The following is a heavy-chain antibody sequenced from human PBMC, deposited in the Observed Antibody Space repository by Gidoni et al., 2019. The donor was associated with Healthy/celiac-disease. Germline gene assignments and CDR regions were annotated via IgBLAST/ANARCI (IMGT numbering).Heavy chain of an antibody. CDR1: GFTFSSYG. CDR3: AKVHSHAGRGYLYYFDY. J-gene: IGHJ4*02. Sequence: QVQLVESGGGVVQPGRSLRLSCAASGFTFSSYGMHWVRQAPGKGLEWVAVISYDGSNKYYADSVKGRFTISRDNSKNTLYLQMNSLRAEDTAVYYCAKVHSHAGRGYLYYFDYWGQGTLVTVSS. D-gene: IGHD6-25*01. CDR2: ISYDGSNK. V-gene: IGHV3-30*18.